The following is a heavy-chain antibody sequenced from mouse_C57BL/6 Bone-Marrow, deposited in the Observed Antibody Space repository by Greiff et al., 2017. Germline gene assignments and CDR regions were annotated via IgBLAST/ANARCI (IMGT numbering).Heavy chain of an antibody. Sequence: VQLQQPGAELVKPGASVKMSCKASGYTFTSYWITWVKQRPGQGLEWIGDIYPGSGSTNYNEKFKSKATLTVDTSSSTAYMQLSSLTSEDSAVYYCAREGTDYYGSRYWYFDVWGTGTTVTVSS. J-gene: IGHJ1*03. D-gene: IGHD1-1*01. CDR1: GYTFTSYW. CDR3: AREGTDYYGSRYWYFDV. CDR2: IYPGSGST. V-gene: IGHV1-55*01.